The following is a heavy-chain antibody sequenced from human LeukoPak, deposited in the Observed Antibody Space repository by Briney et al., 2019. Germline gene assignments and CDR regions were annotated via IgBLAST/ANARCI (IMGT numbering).Heavy chain of an antibody. J-gene: IGHJ4*02. V-gene: IGHV3-48*04. CDR3: ARAFRDVIFDS. Sequence: GGSLRLSCAASGFTFSTYNMNWVRQAPGKGLEWVSYISSSSSTIYYADSVKGRFTISRDNAKNSLYLQTNSLRAEDTAVYYCARAFRDVIFDSWGQGTLVTVSS. CDR1: GFTFSTYN. D-gene: IGHD5-24*01. CDR2: ISSSSSTI.